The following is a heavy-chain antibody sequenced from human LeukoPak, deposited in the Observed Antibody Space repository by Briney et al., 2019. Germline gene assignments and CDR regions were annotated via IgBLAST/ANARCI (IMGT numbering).Heavy chain of an antibody. J-gene: IGHJ4*02. CDR3: AKEGRITIFAKYYFDY. CDR1: RFTFSSYS. V-gene: IGHV3-23*01. CDR2: ISGSGGST. Sequence: GGSLRLSCAASRFTFSSYSMNWVRQAPGKGLEWVLAISGSGGSTYYADSVKGRFTISRDNSKNTLYLQMNSLRAEDTAVYYCAKEGRITIFAKYYFDYWGQGTLVTVSS. D-gene: IGHD3-9*01.